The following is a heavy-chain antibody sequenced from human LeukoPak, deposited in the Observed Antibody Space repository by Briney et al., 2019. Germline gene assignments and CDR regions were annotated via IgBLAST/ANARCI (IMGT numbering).Heavy chain of an antibody. D-gene: IGHD3-10*01. Sequence: SETLSLTCTVSGGSISSSSYYWGWIRQPPGKRLEWIGSIYYSGSTYYNPSLKSRVTISVNTSKNQFSLKLSSVTAADTAVYYCARQRITMVRGVWNWFDPWGQGTLVTVSS. CDR1: GGSISSSSYY. CDR3: ARQRITMVRGVWNWFDP. CDR2: IYYSGST. V-gene: IGHV4-39*01. J-gene: IGHJ5*02.